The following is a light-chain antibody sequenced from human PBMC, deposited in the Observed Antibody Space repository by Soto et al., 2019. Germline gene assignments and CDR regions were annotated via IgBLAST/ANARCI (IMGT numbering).Light chain of an antibody. V-gene: IGKV3-20*01. CDR2: GAS. J-gene: IGKJ3*01. Sequence: EIVLTQSPGTLSLSPGERATLSCRASQSVSSSYLAWYQQKPGQAPRLLIYGASSRATGMPDRFSGSGSGTDFTLTISRLEPEDFEVYYCQQYGSSPPTFGPGTKVDIK. CDR1: QSVSSSY. CDR3: QQYGSSPPT.